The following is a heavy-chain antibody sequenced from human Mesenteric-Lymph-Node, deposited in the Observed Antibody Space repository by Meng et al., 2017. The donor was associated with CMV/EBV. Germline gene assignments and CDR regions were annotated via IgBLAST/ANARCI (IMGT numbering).Heavy chain of an antibody. Sequence: SETLSLTCAVYGGSFSGYYWSWIRQPPGKGLEWIGEINHSGSTNYNPSLKSRVTISVDTSKNQFSLKLSSVTAADTAVYYCARVHSTSWYMGFFDYWGQGTLVTVSS. CDR1: GGSFSGYY. J-gene: IGHJ4*02. CDR3: ARVHSTSWYMGFFDY. CDR2: INHSGST. V-gene: IGHV4-34*01. D-gene: IGHD6-13*01.